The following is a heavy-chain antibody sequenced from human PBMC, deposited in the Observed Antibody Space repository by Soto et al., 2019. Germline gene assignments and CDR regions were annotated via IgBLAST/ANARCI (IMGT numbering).Heavy chain of an antibody. J-gene: IGHJ4*02. CDR3: ARGGAMGVDC. CDR2: IDGAAATT. V-gene: IGHV3-74*01. D-gene: IGHD1-26*01. CDR1: GFTFNNKW. Sequence: DVQLVESGGGLVRPGESLRLSCTASGFTFNNKWMHWVRQAPGKGLVWLSRIDGAAATTNYADSAKGRFTISRDNAKNIVSLQVNGLTDEDTAVYYCARGGAMGVDCWGQGTLVTVSS.